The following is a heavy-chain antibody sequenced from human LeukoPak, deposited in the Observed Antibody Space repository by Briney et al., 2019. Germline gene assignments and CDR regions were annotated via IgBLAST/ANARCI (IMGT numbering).Heavy chain of an antibody. Sequence: SETLSLTCTVSGGSISSGDYYWSWIRQPPGKGLEWIGYIYYSGSTYYNPSLKSRVTISVDTSKNQFSLKLSSVTAADTAVYYCARVFGWNYFDYWGQGTLVTVSS. V-gene: IGHV4-30-4*08. J-gene: IGHJ4*02. CDR3: ARVFGWNYFDY. CDR2: IYYSGST. CDR1: GGSISSGDYY. D-gene: IGHD6-19*01.